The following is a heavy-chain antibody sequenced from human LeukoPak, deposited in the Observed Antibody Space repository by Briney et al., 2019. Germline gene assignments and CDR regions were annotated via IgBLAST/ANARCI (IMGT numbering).Heavy chain of an antibody. CDR2: ISSSGSTI. V-gene: IGHV3-48*03. CDR1: GFTFSSYE. CDR3: ARGWVPAAVAFDI. J-gene: IGHJ3*02. D-gene: IGHD2-2*01. Sequence: GGSLRLSCAASGFTFSSYEMNWVRQAPGKRLEWVSYISSSGSTIYYADSVKGRFTISRDNAKNSLYLQMNSLRSEDTAVYYCARGWVPAAVAFDIWGQGTMVTVSS.